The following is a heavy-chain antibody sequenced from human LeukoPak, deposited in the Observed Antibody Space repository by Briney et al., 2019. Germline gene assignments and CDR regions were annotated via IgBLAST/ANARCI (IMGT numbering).Heavy chain of an antibody. CDR1: GYAFTSYG. CDR2: ISAYNGNT. J-gene: IGHJ4*02. D-gene: IGHD3-9*01. V-gene: IGHV1-18*01. Sequence: ASVKVSCKASGYAFTSYGISWVRQAPGQGLEWMGWISAYNGNTNYAQKLQGRGTMTIDTSTSTAYMELRSLRSDDTAVYYCARESGDILTGYPNIDYWGQGTLVTVSS. CDR3: ARESGDILTGYPNIDY.